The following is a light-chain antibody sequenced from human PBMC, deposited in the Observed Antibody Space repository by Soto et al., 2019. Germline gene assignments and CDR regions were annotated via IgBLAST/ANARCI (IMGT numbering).Light chain of an antibody. CDR2: DAS. V-gene: IGKV1-17*01. CDR3: QRYDYFTT. Sequence: DIQMTQSPSSLSASVGDRVTITCRASQGIRNDLGWYQQKPGKAPKLLIYDASSLESGVPSRFSGSGSGTEFTLTISSLQPDDSATYYCQRYDYFTTFGQGTKLEIK. J-gene: IGKJ2*01. CDR1: QGIRND.